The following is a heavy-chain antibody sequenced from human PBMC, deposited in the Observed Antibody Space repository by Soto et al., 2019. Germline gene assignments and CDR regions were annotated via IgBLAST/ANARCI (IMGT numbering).Heavy chain of an antibody. CDR1: GGTFSSYA. Sequence: QVQLVQSGAEVKKPGSSVKVSCKASGGTFSSYAISWVRQAPGQGLEWMGGIIPIFGTANYAQKFQGRVTITADESTSTAYMELSSLRSEDTAVYYCARDPGDYGDSGEYYDYGMDVWGQGTTVTVSS. D-gene: IGHD4-17*01. CDR2: IIPIFGTA. V-gene: IGHV1-69*12. J-gene: IGHJ6*02. CDR3: ARDPGDYGDSGEYYDYGMDV.